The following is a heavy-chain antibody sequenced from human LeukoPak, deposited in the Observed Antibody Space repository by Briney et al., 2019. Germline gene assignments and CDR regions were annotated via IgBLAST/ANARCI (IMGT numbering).Heavy chain of an antibody. CDR1: GGSFSGYY. CDR2: INQSGRT. J-gene: IGHJ4*02. CDR3: ARASRLLGYCSGGSCYTVDY. D-gene: IGHD2-15*01. Sequence: PSETLSLTCAVYGGSFSGYYWSWIRQPPGKGLEWIGEINQSGRTNYNACLKSGGTISVDTSKNKCSLKLSSVTAADTAVYYCARASRLLGYCSGGSCYTVDYWGQGTLVTVSS. V-gene: IGHV4-34*01.